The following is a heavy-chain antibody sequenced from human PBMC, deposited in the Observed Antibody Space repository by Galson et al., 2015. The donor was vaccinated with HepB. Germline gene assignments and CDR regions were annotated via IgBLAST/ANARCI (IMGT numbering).Heavy chain of an antibody. CDR2: LYWDDDE. CDR1: VFSFPSSWVA. J-gene: IGHJ3*01. CDR3: VPRSHEMYLQLSSAFDF. Sequence: PALVKPTQTLTLSCAFSVFSFPSSWVAVGWVRQPPGKALEWLALLYWDDDECYSPSLRARLTITKDTSKDQVVLTMTNMDPSDTGTYYCVPRSHEMYLQLSSAFDFWGQGTMVTVSS. D-gene: IGHD2/OR15-2a*01. V-gene: IGHV2-5*02.